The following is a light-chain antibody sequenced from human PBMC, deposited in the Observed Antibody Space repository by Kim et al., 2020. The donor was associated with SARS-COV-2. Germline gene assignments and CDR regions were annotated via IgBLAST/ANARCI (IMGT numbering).Light chain of an antibody. V-gene: IGKV3-15*01. CDR2: GAS. Sequence: SVSPGERATLSCRASQSVSSNLAWYQQKPGQAPRLLIHGASTRATGLPARISGSGSGAEFTLTISSLQSEDSAVYYCQQYNNWPPTFGQGTKVEIK. CDR3: QQYNNWPPT. CDR1: QSVSSN. J-gene: IGKJ1*01.